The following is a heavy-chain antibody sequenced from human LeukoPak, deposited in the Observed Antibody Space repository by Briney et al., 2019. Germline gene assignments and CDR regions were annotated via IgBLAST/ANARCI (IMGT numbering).Heavy chain of an antibody. J-gene: IGHJ5*02. CDR1: GFTFDDYA. D-gene: IGHD3-9*01. CDR2: ISGDGGST. CDR3: AKGTYDILTDNWFDP. V-gene: IGHV3-43*02. Sequence: GGSLRLSCAASGFTFDDYAMHWVRQAPGKGLEWVSLISGDGGSTYYADSVKGRFTISRDNSKNSLYLQMSSLRTEDTALYYCAKGTYDILTDNWFDPWGQGTLVTVSS.